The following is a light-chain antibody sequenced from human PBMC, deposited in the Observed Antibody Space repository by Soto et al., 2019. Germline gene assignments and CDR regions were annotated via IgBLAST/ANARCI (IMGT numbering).Light chain of an antibody. V-gene: IGKV3-15*01. CDR2: DAS. CDR3: QQYGSSPWT. Sequence: EIVMTQSQATLSLSPGERATLSCRASQTIDNTLAWYQRKPGQAPRLLIYDASTRATGVPARFSGSGSGTDFTLTISSLQSEDFAVYYCQQYGSSPWTFGQGTKV. CDR1: QTIDNT. J-gene: IGKJ1*01.